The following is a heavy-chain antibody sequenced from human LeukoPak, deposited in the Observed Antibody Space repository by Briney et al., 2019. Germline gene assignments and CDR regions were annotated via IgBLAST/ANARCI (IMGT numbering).Heavy chain of an antibody. Sequence: PGGSLRLSCAASGFTFSSYEMNWVRQAPGKGLEWVSYISSSGSTIYYADSVKGRLTISRDNAKNSLYLQMNSLRAEDTAVYYCARDDGKEGYYYYGMDVWGQGTTVTVSS. D-gene: IGHD4-23*01. CDR1: GFTFSSYE. CDR2: ISSSGSTI. J-gene: IGHJ6*02. V-gene: IGHV3-48*03. CDR3: ARDDGKEGYYYYGMDV.